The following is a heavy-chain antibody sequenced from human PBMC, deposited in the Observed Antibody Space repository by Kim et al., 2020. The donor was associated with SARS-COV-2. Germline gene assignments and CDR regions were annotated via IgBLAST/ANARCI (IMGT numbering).Heavy chain of an antibody. CDR3: ARGGDIVVVVAAIPY. D-gene: IGHD2-15*01. Sequence: DSVKGRFTLSRDNAKNSLYLQMNSLRAEDTAVYDCARGGDIVVVVAAIPYWGQGTLVTVSS. J-gene: IGHJ4*02. V-gene: IGHV3-11*04.